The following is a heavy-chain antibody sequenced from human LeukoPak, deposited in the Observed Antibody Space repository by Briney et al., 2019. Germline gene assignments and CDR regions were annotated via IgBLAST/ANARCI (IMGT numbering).Heavy chain of an antibody. Sequence: ASVKVSCKASGGTFSSYAISWVRQAPGQGLEWMGIINPSGGSTSYAQKFQGRVTVTRDTSTSTVYMELSTLRSEDTAVHYCARGLRDYGNYEGYYFDYWGQGALVSVSS. V-gene: IGHV1-46*01. CDR2: INPSGGST. J-gene: IGHJ4*02. D-gene: IGHD4-11*01. CDR1: GGTFSSYA. CDR3: ARGLRDYGNYEGYYFDY.